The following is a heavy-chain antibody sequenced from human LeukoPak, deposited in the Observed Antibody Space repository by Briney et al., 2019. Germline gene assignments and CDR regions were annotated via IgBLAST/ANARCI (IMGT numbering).Heavy chain of an antibody. Sequence: SETLSLTCTVFGGAISRYYWSCIRQPAGKGREWIGRISTSGSTNYNPSLKRRVPMSVDTSKNQFSLKLRTVTAADTAVYYCARGGATYFDYWGQGTLVTVSS. V-gene: IGHV4-4*07. D-gene: IGHD1-26*01. J-gene: IGHJ4*02. CDR1: GGAISRYY. CDR3: ARGGATYFDY. CDR2: ISTSGST.